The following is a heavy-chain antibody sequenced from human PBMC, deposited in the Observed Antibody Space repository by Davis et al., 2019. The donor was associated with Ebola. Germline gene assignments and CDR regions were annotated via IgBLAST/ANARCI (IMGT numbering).Heavy chain of an antibody. CDR1: GFTFSKAW. CDR3: TTGYGDYGSDALDI. D-gene: IGHD4-17*01. V-gene: IGHV3-15*01. Sequence: PGGSLRLSCAASGFTFSKAWMSWVRQAPGKGLEWVGRIKSKTDGGTIDYAAPVKGRFTISRDDSKNTLFLQMDSLKTEDTGVYYCTTGYGDYGSDALDIWGQGTMVTVSS. J-gene: IGHJ3*02. CDR2: IKSKTDGGTI.